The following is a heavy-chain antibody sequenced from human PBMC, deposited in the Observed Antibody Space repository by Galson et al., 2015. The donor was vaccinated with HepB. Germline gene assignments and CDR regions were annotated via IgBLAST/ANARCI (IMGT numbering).Heavy chain of an antibody. V-gene: IGHV1-18*01. D-gene: IGHD3-3*01. J-gene: IGHJ4*02. CDR3: ATADLWSGYFDY. Sequence: SCKASGYRFTSYRIHWVRQAPGQGLEWMGWISDYNGNTNYAQNLQDRVTMTTDTSTSTAYVELRSLRSEDTALYYCATADLWSGYFDYWGQGTLVTVSS. CDR2: ISDYNGNT. CDR1: GYRFTSYR.